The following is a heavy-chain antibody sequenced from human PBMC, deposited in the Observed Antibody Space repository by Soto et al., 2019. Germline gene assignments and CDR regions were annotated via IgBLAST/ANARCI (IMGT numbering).Heavy chain of an antibody. Sequence: SETLSLTSAVSGGCISSSNWWSWVRQPPGKGLGWIGEIYHSGRTTYNPSLKSRVTISVHKSKNQFSLKLSSVTAADPAVSYYVRQWFGAVPFSDDVWGQGTTVTVSS. CDR2: IYHSGRT. J-gene: IGHJ6*02. CDR3: VRQWFGAVPFSDDV. D-gene: IGHD3-10*01. V-gene: IGHV4-4*02. CDR1: GGCISSSNW.